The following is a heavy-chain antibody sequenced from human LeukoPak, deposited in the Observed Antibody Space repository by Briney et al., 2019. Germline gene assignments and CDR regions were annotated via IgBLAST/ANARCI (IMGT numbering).Heavy chain of an antibody. CDR2: ISAYNGNT. Sequence: ASVKVSRKASGYTFTSYGISWVRQAPGQGLEWMGWISAYNGNTNYAQKLQGRVTMTTDTSTSTAYMELRSLRSDDTAVYYCARDMCSSTSCLFDYWGQGTLVTVSS. CDR1: GYTFTSYG. J-gene: IGHJ4*02. D-gene: IGHD2-2*01. V-gene: IGHV1-18*04. CDR3: ARDMCSSTSCLFDY.